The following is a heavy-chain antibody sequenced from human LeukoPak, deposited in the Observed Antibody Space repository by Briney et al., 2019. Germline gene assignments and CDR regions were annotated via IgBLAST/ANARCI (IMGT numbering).Heavy chain of an antibody. CDR3: ARHYDPQPFDVFDI. D-gene: IGHD3-3*01. Sequence: SEPLSLTCTVSDYSISSCHYWGWIRQPPGKGLEWIGSIYHSGSTYYNPSLKSRVTISVETSKNQVSLKLSSVTAADTAVYYCARHYDPQPFDVFDIGGQGTIVTASS. CDR1: DYSISSCHY. J-gene: IGHJ3*02. CDR2: IYHSGST. V-gene: IGHV4-38-2*02.